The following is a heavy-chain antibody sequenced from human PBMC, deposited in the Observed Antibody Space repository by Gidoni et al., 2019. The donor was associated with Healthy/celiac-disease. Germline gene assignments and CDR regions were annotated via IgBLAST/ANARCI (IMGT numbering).Heavy chain of an antibody. J-gene: IGHJ4*02. CDR1: EFTFSSYS. CDR3: ARGRVAAAGY. CDR2: ISSSSSTI. Sequence: EVQLVESGGGLLQPGGSLSLSCAPSEFTFSSYSMNWVRQAPGKGLEWVSYISSSSSTIYYADSVKGRFTISRDNAKNSLYLQMNSLRDEDTAVYYCARGRVAAAGYWGQGTLVTVSS. D-gene: IGHD2-15*01. V-gene: IGHV3-48*02.